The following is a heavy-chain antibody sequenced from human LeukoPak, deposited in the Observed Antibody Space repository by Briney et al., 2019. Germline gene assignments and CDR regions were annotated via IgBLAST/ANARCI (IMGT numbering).Heavy chain of an antibody. CDR2: ISGSGGST. CDR3: AKPLTRGYYSDSSGTQN. CDR1: GFTFSSYA. V-gene: IGHV3-23*01. D-gene: IGHD3-22*01. J-gene: IGHJ3*01. Sequence: PGGSLRLSCAASGFTFSSYAMSWVRQAPGKGLEWVSAISGSGGSTYYADSVKGRFTISRDNSKNTLYLQMNSLRAEDTAVYYCAKPLTRGYYSDSSGTQNWGQGTMVTVSS.